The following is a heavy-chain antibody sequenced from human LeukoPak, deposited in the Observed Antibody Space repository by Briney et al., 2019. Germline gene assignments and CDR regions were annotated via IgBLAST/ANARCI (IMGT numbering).Heavy chain of an antibody. Sequence: GSLRLSCAASGFTFSSYEMNWVRQAPGKGLEWVSYISSSGSTIYYADSVKGRFTISRDNAKNTVYLQMNSLRAEDTAVYYCAREDYGDNYFDYWGQGTLVTVSS. CDR3: AREDYGDNYFDY. D-gene: IGHD4-17*01. J-gene: IGHJ4*02. CDR2: ISSSGSTI. V-gene: IGHV3-48*03. CDR1: GFTFSSYE.